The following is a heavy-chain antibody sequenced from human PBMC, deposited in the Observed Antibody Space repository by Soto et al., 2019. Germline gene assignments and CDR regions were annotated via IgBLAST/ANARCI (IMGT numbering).Heavy chain of an antibody. CDR3: VRDGTKTLRDWFDP. Sequence: ELLSLTCTVSGACISGFYCSWIRKSAGKGLEWIGRIYATGTTDYNPSLKSRVMMSVDTSKKQFSLKLRSVTAADTAVYYCVRDGTKTLRDWFDPWGQGISVTVSA. D-gene: IGHD1-1*01. V-gene: IGHV4-4*07. CDR1: GACISGFY. J-gene: IGHJ5*02. CDR2: IYATGTT.